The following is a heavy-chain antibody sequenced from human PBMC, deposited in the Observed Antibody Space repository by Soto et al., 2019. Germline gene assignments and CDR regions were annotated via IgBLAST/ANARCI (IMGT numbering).Heavy chain of an antibody. J-gene: IGHJ3*02. V-gene: IGHV5-51*01. D-gene: IGHD3-22*01. CDR2: IYPGDSDT. CDR1: GYSFTSYW. CDR3: ARVPSSGYYLCAFDI. Sequence: GEALKISCKGSGYSFTSYWIGWVRQMPGKGLEWMGIIYPGDSDTRYSPSFQGQVTISADKSISTAYLQWSSLKASDTAMYYCARVPSSGYYLCAFDIWGQGTMVTVSS.